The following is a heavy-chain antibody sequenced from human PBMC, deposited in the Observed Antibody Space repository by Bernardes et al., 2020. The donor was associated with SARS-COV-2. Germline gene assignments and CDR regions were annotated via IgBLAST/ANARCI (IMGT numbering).Heavy chain of an antibody. J-gene: IGHJ5*02. CDR2: INPTNGVT. Sequence: ASVKVSCKASGYTFTGYYMHWLRQAPGQGLGWMGWINPTNGVTNYAQEFQGRVAMTRDASINTAYMELSRLSSDDTAVYYCARGGSILIRGLSSWFDPWGQGTLVTVSS. V-gene: IGHV1-2*02. CDR1: GYTFTGYY. D-gene: IGHD3-16*01. CDR3: ARGGSILIRGLSSWFDP.